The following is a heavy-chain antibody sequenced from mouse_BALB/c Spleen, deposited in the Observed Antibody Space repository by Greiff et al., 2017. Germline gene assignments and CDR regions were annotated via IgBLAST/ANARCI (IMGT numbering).Heavy chain of an antibody. CDR1: GFSLTGYG. CDR3: ARDLGNYDFFYAMDY. V-gene: IGHV2-6-7*01. CDR2: IWGDGST. J-gene: IGHJ4*01. Sequence: VQLVESGPGLVAPSQSLSITCTVSGFSLTGYGVNWVRQPPGKGLEWLGMIWGDGSTDYNSALKSRLSISKDNSKSQVFLKMNSLQTDDTARYYCARDLGNYDFFYAMDYWGQGTSVTVSS. D-gene: IGHD2-1*01.